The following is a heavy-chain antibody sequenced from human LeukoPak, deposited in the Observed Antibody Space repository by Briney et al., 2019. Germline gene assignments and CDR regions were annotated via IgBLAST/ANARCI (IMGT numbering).Heavy chain of an antibody. D-gene: IGHD5-18*01. CDR1: GFTFGDHA. CDR2: IRSKAYGGTT. J-gene: IGHJ6*02. V-gene: IGHV3-49*04. Sequence: GGSLRLSCTASGFTFGDHAMSGVRQAPGKGLEWLGFIRSKAYGGTTEYAASAKGRFTISRDDSKSIAYLQMNSLTTEDTAVYYCSRGPTQQGLYSGTDVWGQGTTVIVSS. CDR3: SRGPTQQGLYSGTDV.